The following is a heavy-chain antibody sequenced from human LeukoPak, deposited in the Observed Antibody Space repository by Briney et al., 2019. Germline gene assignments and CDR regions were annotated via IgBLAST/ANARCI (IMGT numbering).Heavy chain of an antibody. D-gene: IGHD5-18*01. Sequence: GGSLRLSCAASGYPFSGSDIHWVRQAPGKGLEWVGRIKSKSDGGTTDYAAPVKGRFTISRDDSKNALYLQMNSLKTEDTAVYYCTRSGYSCGHDYWGQGTRVTVSS. V-gene: IGHV3-15*01. J-gene: IGHJ4*02. CDR2: IKSKSDGGTT. CDR1: GYPFSGSD. CDR3: TRSGYSCGHDY.